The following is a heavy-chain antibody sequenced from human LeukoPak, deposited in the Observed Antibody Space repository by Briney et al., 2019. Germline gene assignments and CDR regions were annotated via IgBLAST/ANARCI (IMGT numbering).Heavy chain of an antibody. CDR3: ARDHSLHYDSSGYSQDAFDI. CDR2: ISTDASST. CDR1: GFTFSSYW. J-gene: IGHJ3*02. D-gene: IGHD3-22*01. V-gene: IGHV3-74*01. Sequence: PGGPLRLSCAGSGFTFSSYWMHWVRQAPGKGLVWVSRISTDASSTTYADSVKGRFTISRDNSKNTLYLQMNSLRAEDTAGYYCARDHSLHYDSSGYSQDAFDIWGQGTMVTVSS.